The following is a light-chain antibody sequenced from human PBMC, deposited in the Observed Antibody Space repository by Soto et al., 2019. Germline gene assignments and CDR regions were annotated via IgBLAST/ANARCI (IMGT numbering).Light chain of an antibody. V-gene: IGKV3-15*01. J-gene: IGKJ1*01. CDR3: QQYNSWPQT. CDR1: ETVSTN. Sequence: ETVLTQSPATLSVSPGERATLSCRASETVSTNLAWYQQKPGQAPRLLIYDVSTGATGIPARFSGRGSGTEFTLGISSLQSEDFAVYYCQQYNSWPQTFGQGTKVDIK. CDR2: DVS.